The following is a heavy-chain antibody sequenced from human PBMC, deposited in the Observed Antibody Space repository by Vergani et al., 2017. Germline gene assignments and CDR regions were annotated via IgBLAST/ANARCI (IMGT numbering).Heavy chain of an antibody. D-gene: IGHD3-16*01. CDR1: GFTFSSYA. J-gene: IGHJ4*02. Sequence: EVQLLESGGGLVQPGGSLRLSCAASGFTFSSYAMSWVRQAPGKGLEWVSAISGSGGSTYYADSVKGRFTNSRDNSKNTLYLQMNSLRAEDTAVYYCAKEGVYEYVWGPYYFDYWGQGTLVTVSS. CDR2: ISGSGGST. CDR3: AKEGVYEYVWGPYYFDY. V-gene: IGHV3-23*01.